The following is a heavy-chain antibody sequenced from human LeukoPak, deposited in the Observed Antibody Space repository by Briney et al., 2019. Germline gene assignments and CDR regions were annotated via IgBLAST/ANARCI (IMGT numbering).Heavy chain of an antibody. D-gene: IGHD3-10*01. CDR3: ARRGGDY. CDR2: INHSGST. Sequence: PSETLSLTCIVSGGSFSDYYWSWIRQPPGKGLEWIGEINHSGSTNYNPSLKSRVTISVDTSNNQFSLKLGSVTATDTAVYYCARRGGDYWGQGTLVTVSS. V-gene: IGHV4-34*01. CDR1: GGSFSDYY. J-gene: IGHJ4*02.